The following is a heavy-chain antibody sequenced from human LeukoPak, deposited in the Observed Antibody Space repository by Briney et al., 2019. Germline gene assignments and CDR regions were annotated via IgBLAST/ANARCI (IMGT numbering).Heavy chain of an antibody. V-gene: IGHV6-1*01. Sequence: SQTLSLTCAISGDSFSSNSAAWNWVRQSPSRGLEWLGRTYYRSKWFNDYAVSVKSRITINPDTSKNQFSLQLNSVTPEDTAVYYCARAGDRSGYYPDYWGQGTLVTVSS. J-gene: IGHJ4*02. D-gene: IGHD3-22*01. CDR1: GDSFSSNSAA. CDR3: ARAGDRSGYYPDY. CDR2: TYYRSKWFN.